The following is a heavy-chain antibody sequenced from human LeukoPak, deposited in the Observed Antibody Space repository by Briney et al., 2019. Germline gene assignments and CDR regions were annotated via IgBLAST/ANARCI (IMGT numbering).Heavy chain of an antibody. J-gene: IGHJ4*02. CDR2: IYNGDDT. V-gene: IGHV3-53*01. Sequence: PGGSLRLSCAASGFSVSDNYMSWVRQAPGKGLEWVSIIYNGDDTYYADSVKGRFTIPRDNSKNTLFLQMNSLRAEDTAIYYCARVLRYQLPPDFWGQGTLVTVSS. D-gene: IGHD2-2*01. CDR3: ARVLRYQLPPDF. CDR1: GFSVSDNY.